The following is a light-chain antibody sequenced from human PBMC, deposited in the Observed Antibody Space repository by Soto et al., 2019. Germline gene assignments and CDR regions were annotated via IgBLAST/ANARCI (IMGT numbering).Light chain of an antibody. CDR1: QSFSSSY. Sequence: EIVLTQSPGTLSLSPGERATLSCRGSQSFSSSYLAWYQQKPGQAPRLLIYGASSRATGIPDRFSGSGSGTDFTLTISRLEPEDFAVYYCQQYGSSRTFGQGTKLEIK. V-gene: IGKV3-20*01. CDR2: GAS. CDR3: QQYGSSRT. J-gene: IGKJ2*02.